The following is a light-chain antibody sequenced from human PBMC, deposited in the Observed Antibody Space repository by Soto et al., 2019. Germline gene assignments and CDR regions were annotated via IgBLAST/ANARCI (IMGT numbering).Light chain of an antibody. Sequence: QTVVTQEPSFSVSPGRTVTLTCGLNSGSVSTNYYPSWYQQTPGQAPRTLIYSTDTRSNGVPDRFSGSILGNKAALTITGAQADDESDYYCVLYMGNGVWVFGGGTKVTVL. V-gene: IGLV8-61*01. CDR1: SGSVSTNYY. J-gene: IGLJ3*02. CDR2: STD. CDR3: VLYMGNGVWV.